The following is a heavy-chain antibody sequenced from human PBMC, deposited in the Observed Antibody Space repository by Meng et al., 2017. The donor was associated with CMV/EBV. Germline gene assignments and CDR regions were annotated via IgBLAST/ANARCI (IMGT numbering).Heavy chain of an antibody. Sequence: GESLKISCAASGFTFSSYSMNWARQAPGKGLEWVSYISSSSSTIYYADSVKGRFTISRDNAKNSLYLQMNSLRAEDTAVYYWARETWQWLVGVWGQGTTVTVSS. CDR3: ARETWQWLVGV. V-gene: IGHV3-48*04. CDR2: ISSSSSTI. D-gene: IGHD6-19*01. CDR1: GFTFSSYS. J-gene: IGHJ6*02.